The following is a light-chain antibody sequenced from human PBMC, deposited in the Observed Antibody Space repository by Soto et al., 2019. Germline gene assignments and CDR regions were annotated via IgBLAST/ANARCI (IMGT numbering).Light chain of an antibody. Sequence: QSALTQPASVSGAPGQRVTISCTGSSCNIGAGYDVHWYQQLPGTAPKLLIYGNSNRPSGVPDRFSGSKSGTSASLAITGLQAEDEADYYCQSYDSSLSGSVFGGGTKLTVL. CDR1: SCNIGAGYD. CDR3: QSYDSSLSGSV. J-gene: IGLJ3*02. CDR2: GNS. V-gene: IGLV1-40*01.